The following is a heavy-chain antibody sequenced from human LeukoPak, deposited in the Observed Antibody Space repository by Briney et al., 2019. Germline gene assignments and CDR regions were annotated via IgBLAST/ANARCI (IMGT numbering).Heavy chain of an antibody. Sequence: SETLSLTCTVSGGSISSYYWSWIRQPPGKGLEWIGYIYYSGSTNYNPSLKSRVTISVDTSKNQFSLKLSSVTAADTAVYYCARDSMNARNVWGKGTTVTVSS. CDR2: IYYSGST. CDR1: GGSISSYY. CDR3: ARDSMNARNV. J-gene: IGHJ6*04. V-gene: IGHV4-59*12.